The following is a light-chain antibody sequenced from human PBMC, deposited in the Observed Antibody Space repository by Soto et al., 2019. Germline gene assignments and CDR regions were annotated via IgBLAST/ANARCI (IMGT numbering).Light chain of an antibody. J-gene: IGKJ3*01. CDR1: QSLLHSNGFNY. V-gene: IGKV2-28*01. CDR2: LGS. Sequence: DIVMTQSPLSLPVTPGEPASISCRSSQSLLHSNGFNYLDWYLQKPGQSPQLLIYLGSNRASGVPDRFSGSGSGTDFTLKISRVEAEDFGVYYFMQALQTPRTFGRGTKVDIK. CDR3: MQALQTPRT.